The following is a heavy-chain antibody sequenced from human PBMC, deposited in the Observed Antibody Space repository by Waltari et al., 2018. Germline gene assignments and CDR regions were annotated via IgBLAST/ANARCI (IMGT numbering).Heavy chain of an antibody. CDR1: GFIFSDFY. CDR2: IKQDGSET. D-gene: IGHD4-4*01. J-gene: IGHJ3*01. V-gene: IGHV3-7*01. Sequence: EVQLVESGGGLVQPGGSLRLSCAASGFIFSDFYMSWVRQAPGKGLEWVANIKQDGSETYYLDSVKGRFTISKDDVGNSLSLQMNNLRVEETAVYYCARDMTVSQSDGFDLWGQGTMVTVS. CDR3: ARDMTVSQSDGFDL.